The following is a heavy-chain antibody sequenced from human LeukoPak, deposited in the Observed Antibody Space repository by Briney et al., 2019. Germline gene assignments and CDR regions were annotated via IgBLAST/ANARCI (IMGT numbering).Heavy chain of an antibody. CDR1: GYTFTSYD. D-gene: IGHD6-19*01. CDR2: MNPNSGNT. J-gene: IGHJ3*02. V-gene: IGHV1-8*01. CDR3: ARGLLAVAGVDAFDI. Sequence: ASVKVSCKASGYTFTSYDINWVRQATGQGLEWVGWMNPNSGNTGYAQKFQGRVTMTRNTSISTAYMELSSLRSEDTAVYYCARGLLAVAGVDAFDIWGQGTMVTVSS.